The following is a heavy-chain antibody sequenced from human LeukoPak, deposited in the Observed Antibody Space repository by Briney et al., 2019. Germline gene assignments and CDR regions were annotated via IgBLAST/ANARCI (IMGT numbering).Heavy chain of an antibody. D-gene: IGHD2-2*01. J-gene: IGHJ4*02. V-gene: IGHV3-23*01. CDR3: AKDICSSTSCYRRGFDY. CDR2: ISAGGGST. Sequence: GGSLRLSCAASGFTVSSNYMSWVRQAPGKGLEWVSTISAGGGSTYYADSVKGRFTISRDNSKNTLYLQMNSLRAEDTAIYYCAKDICSSTSCYRRGFDYWGQGTLVTVSS. CDR1: GFTVSSNY.